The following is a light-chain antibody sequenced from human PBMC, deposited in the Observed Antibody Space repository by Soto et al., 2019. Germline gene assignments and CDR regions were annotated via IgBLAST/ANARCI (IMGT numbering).Light chain of an antibody. V-gene: IGKV1-39*01. CDR1: QTISNY. CDR3: QQSYRTPIT. Sequence: DIQMTQSPSSLSSSVGDRVTITCRASQTISNYLNWYQQTPGKAPKLLIYSASTLQSGVPSRFSGSGSGTDFTLTISSLQHEDFATYYCQQSYRTPITFVQGTRLEIK. J-gene: IGKJ5*01. CDR2: SAS.